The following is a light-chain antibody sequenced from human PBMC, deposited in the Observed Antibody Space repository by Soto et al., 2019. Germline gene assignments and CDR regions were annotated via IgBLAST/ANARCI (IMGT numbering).Light chain of an antibody. CDR2: EVS. V-gene: IGLV2-14*01. CDR3: SSYTSMSTLPV. CDR1: SSDVASHNY. Sequence: QSALTQPASVSGSPGQSITISCTGTSSDVASHNYVSWYQQHPGKAPKLLISEVSNRPSGVSSRFSGSKSGNTASLTISGVQAEDEADYYCSSYTSMSTLPVFGTGTKLTVL. J-gene: IGLJ1*01.